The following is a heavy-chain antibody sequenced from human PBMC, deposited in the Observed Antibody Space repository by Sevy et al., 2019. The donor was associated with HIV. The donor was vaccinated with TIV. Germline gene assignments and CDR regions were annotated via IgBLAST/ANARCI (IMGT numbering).Heavy chain of an antibody. J-gene: IGHJ6*02. CDR2: IYYNGHT. Sequence: SETLSLTCSVSGGSIVSSSYYWNWIRQPPGKGLEWIGSIYYNGHTYYNPSLKSRLTISIDTSKNQFYLTLSSVTAADTSIYYCASSAAGHEYYYGLDVWGQGATVTVSS. D-gene: IGHD6-13*01. CDR1: GGSIVSSSYY. CDR3: ASSAAGHEYYYGLDV. V-gene: IGHV4-39*01.